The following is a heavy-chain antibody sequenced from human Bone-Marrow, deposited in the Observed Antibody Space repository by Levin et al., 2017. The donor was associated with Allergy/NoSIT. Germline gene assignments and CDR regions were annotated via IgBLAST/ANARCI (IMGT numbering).Heavy chain of an antibody. CDR2: ISSSSSYI. CDR3: ARIVLRCDWFDP. CDR1: GFTFSSYS. Sequence: GESLKISCAASGFTFSSYSMNWVRQAPGKGLEWVSSISSSSSYIYYADSVKGRFNISRDNAKNSLYLQMNSLEAEDAELCYCARIVLRCDWFDPWGQGTLVTVSS. V-gene: IGHV3-21*01. D-gene: IGHD4-17*01. J-gene: IGHJ5*02.